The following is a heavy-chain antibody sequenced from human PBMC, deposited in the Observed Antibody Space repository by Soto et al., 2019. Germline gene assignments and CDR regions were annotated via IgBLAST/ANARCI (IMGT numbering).Heavy chain of an antibody. J-gene: IGHJ4*02. Sequence: QVQLVESGGGVVQPGRSLRLSCAASGFTFSSYAMHWVRQAPGKGLEWVAVISYDGSNKYYADSVKGRFTISRDNSKNTLYLQMNSLRAEDTAVYYCARDLGHHETVDYFDYWGQGTLVTVYS. CDR1: GFTFSSYA. CDR3: ARDLGHHETVDYFDY. CDR2: ISYDGSNK. V-gene: IGHV3-30-3*01. D-gene: IGHD3-16*01.